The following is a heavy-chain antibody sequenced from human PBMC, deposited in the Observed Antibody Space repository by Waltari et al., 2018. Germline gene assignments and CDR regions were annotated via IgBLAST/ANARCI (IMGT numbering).Heavy chain of an antibody. V-gene: IGHV4-38-2*02. CDR2: IYHSGST. CDR3: AREFTNDY. CDR1: GYSISSGYY. Sequence: QVQLQESGPGLVKPSETLSLTCTVSGYSISSGYYWGWIRQPPGKGLAWSGSIYHSGSTYYNPSLKSRVTISVDTSKNQFSLKLSSVTAADTAVYYCAREFTNDYWGQGTLVTVSS. J-gene: IGHJ4*02. D-gene: IGHD2-8*01.